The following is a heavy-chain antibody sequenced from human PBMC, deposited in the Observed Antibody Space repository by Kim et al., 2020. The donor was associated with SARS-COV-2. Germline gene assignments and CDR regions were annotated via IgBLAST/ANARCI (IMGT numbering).Heavy chain of an antibody. V-gene: IGHV1-69*01. Sequence: AQKFQGRVTITADESTSTAYMELSSLRSEDTAVYYCARSRITMVRGYFDYWGQGTLVTVSS. D-gene: IGHD3-10*01. CDR3: ARSRITMVRGYFDY. J-gene: IGHJ4*02.